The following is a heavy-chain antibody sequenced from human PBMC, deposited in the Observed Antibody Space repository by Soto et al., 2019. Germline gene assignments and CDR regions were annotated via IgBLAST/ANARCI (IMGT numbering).Heavy chain of an antibody. CDR3: ARHFDVDPSLDHYYLDL. CDR1: VVSITPYF. CDR2: IYASGRT. J-gene: IGHJ2*01. V-gene: IGHV4-4*07. Sequence: SETLSLTGTVSVVSITPYFWSWIRQPAGEAPEWLGHIYASGRTTYNPSLKSRVTMFVSQTQVSLRLTSVTAADTAVYYCARHFDVDPSLDHYYLDLWGRGALVTVSS. D-gene: IGHD3-9*01.